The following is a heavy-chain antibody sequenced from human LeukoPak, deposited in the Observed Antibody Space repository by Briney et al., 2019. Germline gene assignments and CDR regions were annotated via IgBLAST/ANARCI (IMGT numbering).Heavy chain of an antibody. D-gene: IGHD6-13*01. J-gene: IGHJ3*02. CDR1: GYTFTGYY. V-gene: IGHV1-2*02. CDR2: INPNSGGT. Sequence: ASVKVSCKASGYTFTGYYMHWVRQAPGQGLEWMGWINPNSGGTNYAQKFQGRVTMTRDTSISTAYMELNRLGSDDTAVYYCAREWRGSWYPWDDAFDIWGQGTMVTVSS. CDR3: AREWRGSWYPWDDAFDI.